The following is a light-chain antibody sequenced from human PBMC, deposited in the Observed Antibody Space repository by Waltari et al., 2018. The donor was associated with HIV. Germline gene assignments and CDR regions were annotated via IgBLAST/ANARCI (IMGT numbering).Light chain of an antibody. J-gene: IGLJ1*01. Sequence: QSALTQPASVSGSPGQSITFSCTGTTSDITGYNYVSWFQQHPGKAPILLIYEGSNRPSGVSNLFSGSRSGNTASLTISGLQPEDEADYYCSSYSSTRRLVFGSGTQVTVL. V-gene: IGLV2-14*01. CDR1: TSDITGYNY. CDR2: EGS. CDR3: SSYSSTRRLV.